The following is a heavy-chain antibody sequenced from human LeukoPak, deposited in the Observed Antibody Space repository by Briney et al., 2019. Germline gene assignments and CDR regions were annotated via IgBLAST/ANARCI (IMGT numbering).Heavy chain of an antibody. Sequence: PGGSLRLSCAASGFTFSSYAMSWVRQAPGKGLEWVSAISGSGGSTYYADSVKGRFTISRDNSKNTLYLQMNSLRAEDTAVYYCAREMATLPYYYYGMDVWGQGTTVTVSS. V-gene: IGHV3-23*01. D-gene: IGHD5-24*01. J-gene: IGHJ6*02. CDR3: AREMATLPYYYYGMDV. CDR2: ISGSGGST. CDR1: GFTFSSYA.